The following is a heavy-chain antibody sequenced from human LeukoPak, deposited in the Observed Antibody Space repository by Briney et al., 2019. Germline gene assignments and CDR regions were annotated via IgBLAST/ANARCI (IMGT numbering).Heavy chain of an antibody. V-gene: IGHV3-21*01. Sequence: GGSLRLSCAASGFTFSSYSMNWVRQAPGQGLEWVSSISSSSSYIYYADSVKGRFTISRDNAKNSLYLQMNSLRAEDTAVYYCARERVAGPNWFDPWGQGTLVTVSS. J-gene: IGHJ5*02. D-gene: IGHD6-19*01. CDR1: GFTFSSYS. CDR3: ARERVAGPNWFDP. CDR2: ISSSSSYI.